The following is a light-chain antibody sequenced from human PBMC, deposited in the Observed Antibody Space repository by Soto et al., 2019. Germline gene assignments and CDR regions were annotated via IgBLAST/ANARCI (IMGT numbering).Light chain of an antibody. CDR3: HQYGSSSYS. V-gene: IGKV3-20*01. J-gene: IGKJ2*03. Sequence: EIVLTQSPGTLSLSPGESAALSCWASQNVVSDYLAWYHQRPGQPPRLLIYGASNRAPGVPDRFTGGGSGTDFTLTISGLAPEDVGVYFCHQYGSSSYSFGQGTKLEI. CDR1: QNVVSDY. CDR2: GAS.